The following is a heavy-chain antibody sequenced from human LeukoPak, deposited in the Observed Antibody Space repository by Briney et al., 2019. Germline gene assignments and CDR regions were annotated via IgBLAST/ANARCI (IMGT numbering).Heavy chain of an antibody. CDR2: IFPGDSDT. Sequence: GESLKISCKASGYSFTTNWIGWVRQMPGQGLEWMGIIFPGDSDTRYSPFFQGQVTISADKSISTAYLQWRSLKASDTAIYYCAKSSYRGAIAAAGVDYWGQGTLVTVSS. D-gene: IGHD6-13*01. CDR1: GYSFTTNW. J-gene: IGHJ4*02. V-gene: IGHV5-51*01. CDR3: AKSSYRGAIAAAGVDY.